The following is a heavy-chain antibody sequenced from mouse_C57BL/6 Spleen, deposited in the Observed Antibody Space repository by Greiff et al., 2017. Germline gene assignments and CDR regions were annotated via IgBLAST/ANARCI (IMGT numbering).Heavy chain of an antibody. CDR1: GYAFTNYL. D-gene: IGHD1-1*01. V-gene: IGHV1-54*01. CDR2: INPGSGGT. Sequence: QVQLKESGAELVRPGTSVKVSCKASGYAFTNYLIEWVKQRPGQGLEWIGVINPGSGGTNYNEKFKGKATLTADKSSSTAYMQLSRLTSEDSAVYFCARSGYGSSFWGQGTTLTVSS. CDR3: ARSGYGSSF. J-gene: IGHJ2*01.